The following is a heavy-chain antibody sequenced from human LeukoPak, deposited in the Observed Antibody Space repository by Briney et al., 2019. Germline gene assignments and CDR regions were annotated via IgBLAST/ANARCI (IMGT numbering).Heavy chain of an antibody. CDR1: GYTFTSYD. D-gene: IGHD5-24*01. Sequence: ASVKVSCKASGYTFTSYDINWVRQATGQGLKWMGWMNPNSGNTGYAQKFQGRVTMTKNTSISTAYMELSSLRSEDTAVYYCARGGPFINYYYYYYYMDVWGKGTTVTVSS. CDR2: MNPNSGNT. V-gene: IGHV1-8*01. J-gene: IGHJ6*03. CDR3: ARGGPFINYYYYYYYMDV.